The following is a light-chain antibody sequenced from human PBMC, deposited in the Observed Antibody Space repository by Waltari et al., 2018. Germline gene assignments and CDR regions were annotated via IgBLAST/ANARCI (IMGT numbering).Light chain of an antibody. Sequence: QSALTQPASVSGSPGQSITISCTGTSSDAGGYNYVSWSQQHPGKAPKLMIYEVSNRPSGVSTRFSGSKSGNTASLTISGLQAEDEADYYCSSYTSSSTLVVFGGGTKLTVL. J-gene: IGLJ2*01. CDR3: SSYTSSSTLVV. CDR2: EVS. CDR1: SSDAGGYNY. V-gene: IGLV2-14*01.